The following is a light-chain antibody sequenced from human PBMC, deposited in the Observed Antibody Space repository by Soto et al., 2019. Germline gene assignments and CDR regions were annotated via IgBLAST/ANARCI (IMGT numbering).Light chain of an antibody. CDR1: SSDIGGYNH. CDR2: AVS. J-gene: IGLJ3*02. V-gene: IGLV2-14*01. CDR3: SSFTSTSTYVV. Sequence: QSVLTQPASVSGSPGQAITISCTGTSSDIGGYNHVSWYQQHPGKAPKLIISAVSNRPSGVSNRFSGSKSGNTASLTISGLHAEDEADYYCSSFTSTSTYVVFGGGTQLTVL.